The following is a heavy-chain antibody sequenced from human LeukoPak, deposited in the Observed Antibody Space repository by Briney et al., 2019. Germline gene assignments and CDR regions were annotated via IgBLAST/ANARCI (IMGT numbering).Heavy chain of an antibody. V-gene: IGHV3-30-3*01. CDR2: ISYDGSNK. Sequence: PGRSLRLSCAASGFTFSSYAMHWVRQAPGKGLEWVAVISYDGSNKYYADSVKGRFTISRDNSKNTLYLQMNSLRAEDTAVYYCANQRGGFDYWGQGTLVTVSS. CDR3: ANQRGGFDY. CDR1: GFTFSSYA. J-gene: IGHJ4*02. D-gene: IGHD2-2*01.